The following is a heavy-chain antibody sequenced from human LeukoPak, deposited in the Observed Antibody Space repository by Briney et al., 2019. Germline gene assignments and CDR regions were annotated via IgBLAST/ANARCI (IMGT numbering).Heavy chain of an antibody. CDR1: GFTFNNYA. J-gene: IGHJ4*02. Sequence: GGSLRLSCAASGFTFNNYAMHWVRQAPGKGLEWVAVISYDGSNKYYADSVKGRFTISRDNAKNSLYLQMNSLRAEDTAVYYCAREIGGYSYFDYWGQGTLVTVSS. D-gene: IGHD1-26*01. CDR2: ISYDGSNK. CDR3: AREIGGYSYFDY. V-gene: IGHV3-30-3*01.